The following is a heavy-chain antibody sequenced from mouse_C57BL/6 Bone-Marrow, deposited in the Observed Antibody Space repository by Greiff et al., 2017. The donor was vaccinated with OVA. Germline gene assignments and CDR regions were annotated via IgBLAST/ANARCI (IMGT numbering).Heavy chain of an antibody. CDR2: IRNKANGYTT. Sequence: EVKLMESGGGLVQPGGSLSLSCAASGFTFTDYYMSWVRQPPGKALEWLGFIRNKANGYTTEYSASVKGRFTISRDNSQSILYLQMNALRAEDSATYYCAREGDYALYFDYWGQGTTLTVSS. CDR1: GFTFTDYY. CDR3: AREGDYALYFDY. D-gene: IGHD2-4*01. V-gene: IGHV7-3*01. J-gene: IGHJ2*01.